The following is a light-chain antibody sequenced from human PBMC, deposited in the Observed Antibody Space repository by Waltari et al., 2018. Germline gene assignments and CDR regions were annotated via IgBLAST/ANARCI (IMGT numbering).Light chain of an antibody. V-gene: IGLV2-8*01. Sequence: QSALTQPPSASGSPGQSVPIPCTGTSSDVGGYHYVPWYPQHPGKAPKPMIYEVSTRPSGVPDRFSGSKSGNTASLTVSGLQAEDEADYYCSSYAGSNNLVFGGGTKLTVL. J-gene: IGLJ2*01. CDR1: SSDVGGYHY. CDR3: SSYAGSNNLV. CDR2: EVS.